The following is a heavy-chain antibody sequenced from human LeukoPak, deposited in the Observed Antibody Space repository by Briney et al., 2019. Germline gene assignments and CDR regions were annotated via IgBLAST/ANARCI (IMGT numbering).Heavy chain of an antibody. CDR1: GFAFSSYE. D-gene: IGHD5-18*01. CDR3: AKGSGYSYGTIVDY. V-gene: IGHV3-48*03. Sequence: PGGSLRLSCAAAGFAFSSYEMNWVRQAPGKGLEWVSYISSSGSTIYYADSVKGRFTISRDNAKNSLYLQMNSLRAEDTALYYCAKGSGYSYGTIVDYWGQGTLVTVSS. CDR2: ISSSGSTI. J-gene: IGHJ4*02.